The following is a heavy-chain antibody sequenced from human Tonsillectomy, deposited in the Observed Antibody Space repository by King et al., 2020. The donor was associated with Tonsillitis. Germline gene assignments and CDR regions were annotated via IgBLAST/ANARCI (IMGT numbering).Heavy chain of an antibody. J-gene: IGHJ1*01. Sequence: VQLQESGPGLVKPSQTLSLTCIVSGGSISSDSYYWSWIRQHPGKGLEWIGYISYTGSTYYSPSLKSRITMSVDTSKNQFSLNLSSVTAAATAIYYCASATCSITTCYRPEYFQEWGQGALVTVSS. CDR2: ISYTGST. CDR1: GGSISSDSYY. CDR3: ASATCSITTCYRPEYFQE. D-gene: IGHD2-2*01. V-gene: IGHV4-31*03.